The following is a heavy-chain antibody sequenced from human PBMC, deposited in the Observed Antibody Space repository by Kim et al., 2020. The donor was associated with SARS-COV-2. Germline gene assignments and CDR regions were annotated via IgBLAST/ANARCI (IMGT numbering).Heavy chain of an antibody. CDR2: IIPIFGTA. J-gene: IGHJ4*02. CDR3: ASGGWIQLWRFDY. D-gene: IGHD5-18*01. Sequence: SVKVSCKASGGTFSSYAISWVRQAPGQGLEWMGGIIPIFGTANYAQKFQGRVTITADKSTSTAYMELSSLRSEDTAVYYCASGGWIQLWRFDYWGQGTLVTVSS. CDR1: GGTFSSYA. V-gene: IGHV1-69*06.